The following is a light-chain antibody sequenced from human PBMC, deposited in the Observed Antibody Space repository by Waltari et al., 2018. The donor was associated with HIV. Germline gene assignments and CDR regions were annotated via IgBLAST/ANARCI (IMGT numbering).Light chain of an antibody. J-gene: IGLJ3*02. V-gene: IGLV8-61*01. CDR2: STN. Sequence: QTVVTQEPSFSVSPGGTVTHACGLSSGSVSTSYYPSWYQQTPGQAPRTLIHSTNTRSSGVPDRFSGSIVGNKAALTITGAQADDESDYYCVLYMGSGLWVFGGGTKLTVL. CDR1: SGSVSTSYY. CDR3: VLYMGSGLWV.